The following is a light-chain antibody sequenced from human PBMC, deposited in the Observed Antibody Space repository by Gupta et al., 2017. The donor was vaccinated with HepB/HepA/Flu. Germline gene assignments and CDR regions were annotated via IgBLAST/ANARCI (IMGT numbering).Light chain of an antibody. CDR1: QDVSRF. CDR3: QQDYGHPRT. J-gene: IGKJ1*01. Sequence: IRMTQSPSSLSAFTGDRVTISCRASQDVSRFLAWYQQRPGTAPKLLIHSASNLQSGVPSRFSGSGSGTEFTFTISSLQSEDFATYYCQQDYGHPRTFGQGTKIEIK. CDR2: SAS. V-gene: IGKV1-8*01.